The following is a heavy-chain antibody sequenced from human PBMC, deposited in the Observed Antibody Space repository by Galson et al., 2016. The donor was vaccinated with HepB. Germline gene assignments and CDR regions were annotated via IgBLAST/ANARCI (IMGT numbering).Heavy chain of an antibody. CDR2: ISGSGGSI. CDR3: AKKSLVAGTATYVFDN. CDR1: GFPFSTYG. Sequence: SLRLSCAASGFPFSTYGMSWVRQAPGKGLEWVSGISGSGGSIYSADSVKGRFTISRDNSKNPLYLQMNSLRADDTAVYYCAKKSLVAGTATYVFDNWGQGTLVTVSS. D-gene: IGHD6-19*01. J-gene: IGHJ4*02. V-gene: IGHV3-23*01.